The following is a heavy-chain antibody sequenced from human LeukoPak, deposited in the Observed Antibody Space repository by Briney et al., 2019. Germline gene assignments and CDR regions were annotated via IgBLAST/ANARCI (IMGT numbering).Heavy chain of an antibody. CDR3: AKEREYSSSSEYYFDY. V-gene: IGHV3-23*01. D-gene: IGHD6-6*01. CDR1: GFTFSSYA. J-gene: IGHJ4*02. CDR2: ISGSGGST. Sequence: GGSLRPSCAASGFTFSSYAMSWVRQAPGKGLEWVSAISGSGGSTYYADSVKGRFTISRDNSKNTLYLQMNSLRAEDTAVYYCAKEREYSSSSEYYFDYWGQGTLVTVSS.